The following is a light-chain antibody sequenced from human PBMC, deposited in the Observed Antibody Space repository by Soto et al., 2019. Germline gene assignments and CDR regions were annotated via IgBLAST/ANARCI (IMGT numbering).Light chain of an antibody. CDR3: QQYGSSPPYT. V-gene: IGKV3-20*01. CDR1: QSVSNNY. Sequence: EVVLTQSPGTLSLSPGERATLSCRASQSVSNNYFAWYQQKPGQAPRLLIFGSSDSATGIPDRFSGSGSGTAFTLPISRLEPEDFAVYYCQQYGSSPPYTFGQGTKLEIK. CDR2: GSS. J-gene: IGKJ2*01.